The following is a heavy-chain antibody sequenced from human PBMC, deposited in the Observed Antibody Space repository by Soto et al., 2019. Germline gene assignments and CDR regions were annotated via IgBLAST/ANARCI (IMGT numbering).Heavy chain of an antibody. CDR3: ARDIARIQLWLTYYYYYGMDV. V-gene: IGHV1-46*01. J-gene: IGHJ6*02. Sequence: ASVKVSCKASGYTFTSYYMHWVRQVPGQGLEWMGIINPSGGSTSYAQKFQGRVTMTRDTSTGTVYMELSSLRSEDTAVYYCARDIARIQLWLTYYYYYGMDVWGQGTTVTVSS. D-gene: IGHD5-18*01. CDR2: INPSGGST. CDR1: GYTFTSYY.